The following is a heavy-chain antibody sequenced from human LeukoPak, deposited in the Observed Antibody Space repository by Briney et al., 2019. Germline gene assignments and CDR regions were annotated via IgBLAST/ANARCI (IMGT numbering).Heavy chain of an antibody. V-gene: IGHV3-48*03. CDR2: ISSSGSTI. D-gene: IGHD3-22*01. Sequence: GGSLRLSCAASGFTFSSYEMNWVRQAPGKGLEWVSYISSSGSTIYYADSVKGRFTISRDNSKNTLYLQMNSLRAEDTAVYYCAKDRGYYYDSSGYLWGQGTLVTVSS. CDR3: AKDRGYYYDSSGYL. CDR1: GFTFSSYE. J-gene: IGHJ4*02.